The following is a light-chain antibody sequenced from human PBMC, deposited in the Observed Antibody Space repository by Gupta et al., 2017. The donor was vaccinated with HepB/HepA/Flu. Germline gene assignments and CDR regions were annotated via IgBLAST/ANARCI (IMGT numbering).Light chain of an antibody. CDR1: SSDVGTYNY. V-gene: IGLV2-14*03. CDR3: SSYTSSSLWV. Sequence: QSALTQPASVSGSPGPSITISCTGTSSDVGTYNYVSWYQQHPGKAPKLMIYDVSNRPSGVSDRFSGSKSGNTASLTISGLQAEDEADYYCSSYTSSSLWVFGGGTKLTVL. J-gene: IGLJ3*02. CDR2: DVS.